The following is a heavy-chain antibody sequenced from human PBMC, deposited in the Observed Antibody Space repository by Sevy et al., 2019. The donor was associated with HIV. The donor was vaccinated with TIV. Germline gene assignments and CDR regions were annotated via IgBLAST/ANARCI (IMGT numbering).Heavy chain of an antibody. V-gene: IGHV4-59*01. CDR1: GGSISSYY. CDR2: IYYSGST. CDR3: ARGYYDILTGLDAFDI. J-gene: IGHJ3*02. Sequence: SETLSLTCTVSGGSISSYYWSWIRQPPGKGLEWIGYIYYSGSTNYNPSLKSRVTISVDTSKNQFPLKLSSVTAADTAVYYCARGYYDILTGLDAFDIWGQGTMVTVSS. D-gene: IGHD3-9*01.